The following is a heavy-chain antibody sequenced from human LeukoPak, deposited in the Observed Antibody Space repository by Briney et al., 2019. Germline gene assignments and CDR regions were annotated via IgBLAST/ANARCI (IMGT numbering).Heavy chain of an antibody. J-gene: IGHJ4*02. V-gene: IGHV4-39*01. CDR2: VYYSGYT. CDR1: GGSISSSSYY. D-gene: IGHD1-7*01. CDR3: ARGGFTGTVELTFDY. Sequence: PSETLSLTCTVSGGSISSSSYYWGWLRQPPGKGLEWIGSVYYSGYTYYNPSLKSRVTISVDTSNDQFSLKLSSVTAADTAVYYCARGGFTGTVELTFDYWGQGTLVTVSS.